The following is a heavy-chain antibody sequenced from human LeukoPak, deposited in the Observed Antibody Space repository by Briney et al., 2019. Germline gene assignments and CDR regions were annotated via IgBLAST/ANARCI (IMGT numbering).Heavy chain of an antibody. V-gene: IGHV4-34*01. CDR3: ARGPTYYYDSSGYSFFFQH. J-gene: IGHJ1*01. D-gene: IGHD3-22*01. Sequence: SETLSLTCAVYGGSFNGYYWSWIRQPPGKGLEWIGEINHSGSTNYNPSLRRRVTISVDTSKNQYSLKMSSVTAADPAVYYCARGPTYYYDSSGYSFFFQHWGQGTLVTVSS. CDR2: INHSGST. CDR1: GGSFNGYY.